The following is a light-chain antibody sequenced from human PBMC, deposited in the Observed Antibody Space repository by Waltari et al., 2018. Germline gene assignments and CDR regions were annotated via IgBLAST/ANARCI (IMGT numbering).Light chain of an antibody. V-gene: IGKV3-11*01. CDR1: QSVSSQ. J-gene: IGKJ1*01. Sequence: EIVLTQPPATLSLSPGERATPSCRASQSVSSQFAWYQQKPGQAPRLLIYDASDRATGIPGGFSGSGSGTDFTLTISSLEPEDFAVYYCQQRSDWPCTFGQGTRVEIK. CDR2: DAS. CDR3: QQRSDWPCT.